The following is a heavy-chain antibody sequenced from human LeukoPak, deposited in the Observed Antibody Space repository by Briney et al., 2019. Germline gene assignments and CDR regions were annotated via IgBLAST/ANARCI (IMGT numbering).Heavy chain of an antibody. CDR2: IYYSGST. CDR3: ARRGEDWFDP. J-gene: IGHJ5*02. D-gene: IGHD5-12*01. V-gene: IGHV4-39*01. Sequence: PSETLSLTCTVSGGSISSSSYYWGWIRQSPGKGLEWIGSIYYSGSTYYNLSLKSRVTISVDTSKNQFSLKLSSVTAADTAVYYCARRGEDWFDPWGQGTLVTVSS. CDR1: GGSISSSSYY.